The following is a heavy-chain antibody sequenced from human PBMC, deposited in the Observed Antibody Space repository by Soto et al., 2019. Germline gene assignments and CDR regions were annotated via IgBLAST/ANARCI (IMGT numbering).Heavy chain of an antibody. J-gene: IGHJ6*03. CDR3: ARQQLAEHYYYYYYMDV. Sequence: ASVKVSCKASGYTFTSYGISWVRQAPGQGLEWMGWISAYNGNTYYAQKLQGRVTMTTDTSTSTAYMELRSLRSDDTAVYYCARQQLAEHYYYYYYMDVWGKGTTVTVSS. D-gene: IGHD6-13*01. CDR1: GYTFTSYG. V-gene: IGHV1-18*01. CDR2: ISAYNGNT.